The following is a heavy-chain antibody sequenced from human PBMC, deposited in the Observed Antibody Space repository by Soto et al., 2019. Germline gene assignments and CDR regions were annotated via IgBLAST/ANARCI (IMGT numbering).Heavy chain of an antibody. D-gene: IGHD3-3*01. CDR2: INSDGSTT. Sequence: EVQLVESGGGLVQPGGSLRLSCAASEFIFSNYWMHWVRQAPGKGLVWVARINSDGSTTSYADSVKGRFTISRDNAMNTLYLQMNSLRGEDTAVYFCARVRVHEWYFDYWGQGNLVTVSS. CDR3: ARVRVHEWYFDY. V-gene: IGHV3-74*01. CDR1: EFIFSNYW. J-gene: IGHJ4*02.